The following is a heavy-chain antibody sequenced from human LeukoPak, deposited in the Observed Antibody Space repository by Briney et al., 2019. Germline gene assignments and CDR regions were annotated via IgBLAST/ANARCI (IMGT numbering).Heavy chain of an antibody. Sequence: ASVKVSCKASGYTFTGYYMHWVRQAPGQGLGWMGWINPNSGGTNYAQKFQGRVTMTTDTSTSTAYMELRSLRSDDTAVYYCARSPGYYDILTPDYWGQGTLVTVSS. CDR2: INPNSGGT. J-gene: IGHJ4*02. CDR1: GYTFTGYY. V-gene: IGHV1-2*02. D-gene: IGHD3-9*01. CDR3: ARSPGYYDILTPDY.